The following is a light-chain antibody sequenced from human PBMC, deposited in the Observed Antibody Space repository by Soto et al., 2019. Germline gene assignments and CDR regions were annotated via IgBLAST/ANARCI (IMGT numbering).Light chain of an antibody. V-gene: IGKV2-28*01. Sequence: DIVMTQSPLSLPVTPGEPASISCRPSQSLLYRNGYYYLDWYLQKPGQSPRLLIYLVSNRASGVPDRISGSGSGTDFTLKISRVEAEDVGVYYCMQALQTPRTFGQGTKLEIK. J-gene: IGKJ2*01. CDR2: LVS. CDR1: QSLLYRNGYYY. CDR3: MQALQTPRT.